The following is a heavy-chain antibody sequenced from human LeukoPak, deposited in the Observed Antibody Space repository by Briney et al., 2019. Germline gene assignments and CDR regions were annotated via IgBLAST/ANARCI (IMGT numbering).Heavy chain of an antibody. J-gene: IGHJ5*02. V-gene: IGHV4-59*08. CDR2: IYYSGST. CDR3: ARSIYGDYQNWFDP. D-gene: IGHD4-17*01. Sequence: SETLSLTCAVYGGSFSSYYWSWIRQPPGKGLEWIGYIYYSGSTNYNPSLKSRVTISVDTSKNQFSLKLSSVTAADTAVYYCARSIYGDYQNWFDPWGQGTLVTVSS. CDR1: GGSFSSYY.